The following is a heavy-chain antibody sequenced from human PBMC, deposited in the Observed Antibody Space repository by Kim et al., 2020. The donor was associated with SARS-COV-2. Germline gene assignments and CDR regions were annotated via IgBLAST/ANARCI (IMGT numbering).Heavy chain of an antibody. CDR1: GGSVSSGSYY. CDR2: IYYSGST. J-gene: IGHJ5*02. CDR3: ARDYMTTVTTGAACWFDP. V-gene: IGHV4-61*01. Sequence: SETLSLTCTVSGGSVSSGSYYWSWIRQPPGKGLEWIGYIYYSGSTNYNPSLKSRVTISVDTSKNQFSLKLSSVTAADTAVYYCARDYMTTVTTGAACWFDPWGQGTLVTVSS. D-gene: IGHD4-4*01.